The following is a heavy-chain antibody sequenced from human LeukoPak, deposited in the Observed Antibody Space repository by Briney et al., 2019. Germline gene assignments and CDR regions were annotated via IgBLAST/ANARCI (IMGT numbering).Heavy chain of an antibody. CDR2: IRSKTDGGTT. CDR1: GFTFSNAW. D-gene: IGHD4-23*01. J-gene: IGHJ4*02. Sequence: GGSLRLSCAASGFTFSNAWMSWVRQAPGKGLEWIGRIRSKTDGGTTDYAAPVKDRFTISRDDSKSTLYLQMNSLKTQDTAVYYCSTDLRWELQVVYWGQGTLVTVSS. CDR3: STDLRWELQVVY. V-gene: IGHV3-15*01.